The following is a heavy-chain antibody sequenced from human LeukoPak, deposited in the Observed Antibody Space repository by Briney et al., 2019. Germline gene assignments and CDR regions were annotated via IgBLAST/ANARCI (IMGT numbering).Heavy chain of an antibody. D-gene: IGHD3-10*01. CDR3: ARKYGVRGVKLDP. J-gene: IGHJ5*02. CDR1: GFTFSTYS. V-gene: IGHV4-38-2*01. CDR2: IYHSGST. Sequence: GSLRLSCAASGFTFSTYSMNWVRQAPGKGLEWIGSIYHSGSTFDNPSLKSRVTISVDTSKNQFSLKLSSVTAADTAVYYCARKYGVRGVKLDPWGQGTLVTVSS.